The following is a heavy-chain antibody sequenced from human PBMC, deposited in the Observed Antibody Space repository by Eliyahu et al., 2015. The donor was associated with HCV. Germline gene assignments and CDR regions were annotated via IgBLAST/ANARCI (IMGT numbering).Heavy chain of an antibody. CDR2: ISGSGAST. Sequence: EVQLLESGGGLVQPGGSLRLSCAASGFTFSNYAMSWVRQAPGKGLEWVSIISGSGASTFYADSVKGRFTISRDNAENTLSLQMNRLRAEDAAVYYCARGSDIVLVPTAPSPYDCWGQGTLVTVSS. CDR3: ARGSDIVLVPTAPSPYDC. V-gene: IGHV3-23*01. CDR1: GFTFSNYA. J-gene: IGHJ4*02. D-gene: IGHD2-2*01.